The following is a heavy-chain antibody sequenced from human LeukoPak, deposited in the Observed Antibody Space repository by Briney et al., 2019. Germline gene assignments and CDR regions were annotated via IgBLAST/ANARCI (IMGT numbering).Heavy chain of an antibody. J-gene: IGHJ4*02. CDR2: ISGSDDSA. CDR3: AKGYSSGWFFFDY. D-gene: IGHD6-19*01. V-gene: IGHV3-23*01. Sequence: GGSLRLSCAVSGFTSSSYAMTWVRQAPRKGLEWVSGISGSDDSASYADSVKGRFTISRDNSKNTLYLQMNSLRADDTAVYYCAKGYSSGWFFFDYWGQGTLVTVSS. CDR1: GFTSSSYA.